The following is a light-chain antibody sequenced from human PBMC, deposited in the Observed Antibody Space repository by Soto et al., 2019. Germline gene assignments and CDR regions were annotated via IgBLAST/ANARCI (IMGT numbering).Light chain of an antibody. J-gene: IGLJ2*01. Sequence: QSVLTQPRSVSGSPGQSVTISCAGTSSDVGGYDYVSWYQQHPDKVPKILIFDVTKRPSGVPARFTGSKSGNTASLTISGLQADDEADYYCCSYAGSQTLIFGGGTKLTV. V-gene: IGLV2-11*01. CDR3: CSYAGSQTLI. CDR1: SSDVGGYDY. CDR2: DVT.